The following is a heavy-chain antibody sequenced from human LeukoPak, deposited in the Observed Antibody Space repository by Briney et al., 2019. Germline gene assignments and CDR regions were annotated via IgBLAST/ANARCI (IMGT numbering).Heavy chain of an antibody. CDR2: IYTSGST. V-gene: IGHV4-4*07. J-gene: IGHJ4*02. CDR3: ARGGTYYYDGVLSY. D-gene: IGHD3-22*01. Sequence: PSETLSLTCTVSGGSISSYYWSWIRQPAGKGLEWIGRIYTSGSTNYNPSLKSRVTMSVDTSKNQFSLKLSSVTAADTAVYYCARGGTYYYDGVLSYWGQGTLVTVSS. CDR1: GGSISSYY.